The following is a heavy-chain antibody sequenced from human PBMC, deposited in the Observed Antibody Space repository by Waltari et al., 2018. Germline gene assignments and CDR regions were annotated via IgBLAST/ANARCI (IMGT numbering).Heavy chain of an antibody. D-gene: IGHD3-10*01. V-gene: IGHV3-33*01. J-gene: IGHJ4*02. Sequence: QVQLVESEGGVVQPGRSLRLSCAASGFTFGSCAMHWVRQAPGKGLEWVAVIWSDGSYQYYADSVKGRFTVSRDNSKTTAYLQMTSLRAEDTAVYYCARALGSGSFLIDYWGQGTLVTVSS. CDR1: GFTFGSCA. CDR2: IWSDGSYQ. CDR3: ARALGSGSFLIDY.